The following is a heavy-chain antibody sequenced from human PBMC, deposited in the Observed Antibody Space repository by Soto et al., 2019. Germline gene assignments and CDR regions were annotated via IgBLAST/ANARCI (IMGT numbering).Heavy chain of an antibody. CDR3: ARSSGWYLAYFDY. CDR2: INSDGSST. V-gene: IGHV3-74*01. J-gene: IGHJ4*02. CDR1: GFTFSSYW. Sequence: GGSLRLSCAASGFTFSSYWMHWVRQAPGKGLVWVSRINSDGSSTSYADSVKGRFTISRDNAKNTLYLQMNSLRAEDTAVYYCARSSGWYLAYFDYWGQGTLVTVSS. D-gene: IGHD6-19*01.